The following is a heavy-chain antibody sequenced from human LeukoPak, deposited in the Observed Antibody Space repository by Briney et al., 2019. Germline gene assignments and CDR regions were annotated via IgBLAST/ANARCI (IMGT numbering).Heavy chain of an antibody. CDR1: GGSISNYY. D-gene: IGHD6-6*01. CDR2: IYYSGST. V-gene: IGHV4-59*01. Sequence: SETLSLTCSVSGGSISNYYWSWIRQPPGKGLEWIGYIYYSGSTKYNPSLKSRVTISVDTSKNQFSLRLSPVTAADTAVYYCARDWGVSARPGYMDVWGKGTTVTVSS. CDR3: ARDWGVSARPGYMDV. J-gene: IGHJ6*03.